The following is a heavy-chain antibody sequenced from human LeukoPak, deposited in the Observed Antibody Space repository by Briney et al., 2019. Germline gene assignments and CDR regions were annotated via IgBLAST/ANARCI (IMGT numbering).Heavy chain of an antibody. J-gene: IGHJ5*02. CDR1: GFTLSSYS. CDR3: VRDTYYDDYAWFDP. Sequence: GGSLRLSCAASGFTLSSYSMNWVRQAPGKGLEWVSYISSSSSTIYYADSVKGRFTISRDNAKNSLYLQMNSLRAEDTAVYYCVRDTYYDDYAWFDPWGQGTLVTVSS. CDR2: ISSSSSTI. D-gene: IGHD4-17*01. V-gene: IGHV3-48*04.